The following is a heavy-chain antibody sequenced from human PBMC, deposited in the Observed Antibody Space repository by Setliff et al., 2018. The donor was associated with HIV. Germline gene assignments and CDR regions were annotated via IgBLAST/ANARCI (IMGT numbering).Heavy chain of an antibody. V-gene: IGHV3-9*01. Sequence: GGSLRLSCTASGFTFGDYAMHWVRQAPGKGLEWVSGVTSNSGNIDYADSVKGRFAISRDNAKNSLYLQMSSLRPEDTALYYCARGLGGATNAFDIWGQGTMVTVSS. CDR3: ARGLGGATNAFDI. J-gene: IGHJ3*02. CDR2: VTSNSGNI. CDR1: GFTFGDYA. D-gene: IGHD1-26*01.